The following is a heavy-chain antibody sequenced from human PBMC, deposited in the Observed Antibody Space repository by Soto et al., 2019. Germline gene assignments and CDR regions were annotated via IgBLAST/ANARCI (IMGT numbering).Heavy chain of an antibody. D-gene: IGHD3-3*01. CDR3: ARAGIWISGVVTERGFDP. CDR2: INHSGST. J-gene: IGHJ5*02. V-gene: IGHV4-34*01. CDR1: GGSFSDYY. Sequence: ASETLSLTCAVYGGSFSDYYWSWIRQPPGKGLEWIGEINHSGSTNYNPSLKSRVTISVDTSKNQFSLKVRSVTAGDAAVYYCARAGIWISGVVTERGFDPWGQGTLVTVSS.